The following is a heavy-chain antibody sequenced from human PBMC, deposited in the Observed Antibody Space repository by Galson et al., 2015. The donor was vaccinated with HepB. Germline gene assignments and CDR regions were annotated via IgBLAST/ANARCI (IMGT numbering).Heavy chain of an antibody. J-gene: IGHJ6*02. CDR2: IKQDGSEK. CDR3: ARGILKYSSGWDMFGYGMDV. CDR1: GFTFSSYW. V-gene: IGHV3-7*03. Sequence: SLRLSCAASGFTFSSYWMSWVRQAPGKGLEWVANIKQDGSEKYYVDPVKGRFTISRDNAKNSLYLQMNSLRAEDTAVYYCARGILKYSSGWDMFGYGMDVWGQGTTVTVSS. D-gene: IGHD6-19*01.